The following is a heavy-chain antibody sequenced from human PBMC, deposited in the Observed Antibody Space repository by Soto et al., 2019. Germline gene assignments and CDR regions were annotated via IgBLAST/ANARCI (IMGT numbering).Heavy chain of an antibody. CDR3: ARGNCTGDSCYSPTWFDP. J-gene: IGHJ5*02. CDR1: GGAISSSGYY. CDR2: IYYRGSS. D-gene: IGHD2-15*01. V-gene: IGHV4-31*03. Sequence: QVQLQESGPGLVKPSQTLSLTCTVTGGAISSSGYYWNWIRQHPGKGLEWIGYIYYRGSSDYNPSLKSRATISVDTSKNQFSLKLSSVTAGDTAVYYCARGNCTGDSCYSPTWFDPWGQGTLVTVSS.